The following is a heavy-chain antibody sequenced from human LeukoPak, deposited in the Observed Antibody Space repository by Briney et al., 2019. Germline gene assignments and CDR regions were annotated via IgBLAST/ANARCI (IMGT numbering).Heavy chain of an antibody. Sequence: PGGSLRLSCAASGFTFSSYAMSWVRQAPGKGLEWVSAISGSGGSTYYADSVKGRFTISRDNSKNTLYPQMNSLRAEDTAVYYCAKAKVGVAVAALDYWGQGTLVTVSS. D-gene: IGHD6-19*01. V-gene: IGHV3-23*01. CDR1: GFTFSSYA. CDR2: ISGSGGST. CDR3: AKAKVGVAVAALDY. J-gene: IGHJ4*02.